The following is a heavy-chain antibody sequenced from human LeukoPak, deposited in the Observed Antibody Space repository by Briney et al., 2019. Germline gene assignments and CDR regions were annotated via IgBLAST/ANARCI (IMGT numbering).Heavy chain of an antibody. J-gene: IGHJ6*03. CDR1: GGSISSYY. V-gene: IGHV4-59*01. Sequence: AETLSLTCTVSGGSISSYYWSWIRQPSGKGLEWIGYIYYRGSTNYNPSLKSRITISVDTYKKQFSLKPSSVTAADTAVYYCARAYYDFWSGYSIDYYYYYYMDVWGKGTTVTVSS. CDR3: ARAYYDFWSGYSIDYYYYYYMDV. D-gene: IGHD3-3*01. CDR2: IYYRGST.